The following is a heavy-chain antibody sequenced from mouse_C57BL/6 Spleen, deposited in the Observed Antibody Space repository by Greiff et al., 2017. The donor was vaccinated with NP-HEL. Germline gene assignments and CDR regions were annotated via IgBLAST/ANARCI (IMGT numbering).Heavy chain of an antibody. V-gene: IGHV1-62-2*01. Sequence: VQLQESGAELVKPGASVKLSCKASGYTFTEYTIHWVKQRSGQGLEWIGWFYPGSGSIKYNEKFKDKATLTADKSSSTVYMELSRLTSEDSAVYFCARHEEASTMVTSYAMDYWGQGTSVTVSS. CDR2: FYPGSGSI. D-gene: IGHD2-2*01. CDR3: ARHEEASTMVTSYAMDY. J-gene: IGHJ4*01. CDR1: GYTFTEYT.